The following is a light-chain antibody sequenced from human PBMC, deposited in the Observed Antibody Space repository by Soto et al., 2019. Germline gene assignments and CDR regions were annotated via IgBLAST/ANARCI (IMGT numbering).Light chain of an antibody. CDR1: QSVSSSY. Sequence: EIVLTQSPATLSLSPGERATPSCGASQSVSSSYLAWYQQKPGLAPRLLIYDASSRATGIPDRFSGSGSGTDFTLTISRLEPEDFEVYYCQQYGSSPITFGQGTRLEIK. J-gene: IGKJ5*01. CDR3: QQYGSSPIT. V-gene: IGKV3D-20*01. CDR2: DAS.